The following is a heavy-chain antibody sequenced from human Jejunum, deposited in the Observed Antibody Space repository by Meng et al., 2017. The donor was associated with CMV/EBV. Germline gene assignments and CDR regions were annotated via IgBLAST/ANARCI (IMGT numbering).Heavy chain of an antibody. CDR3: ARGFLNGYQPFDY. CDR2: IIAIFKTP. J-gene: IGHJ4*02. Sequence: HVQLMKSGAEVKEPGSSMKVSCKSSGGSVNNYAFNWVRQAPGQGLEWMGGIIAIFKTPNYAQKFQGRLTITADESTGTSYMELTSLTSEDTAVYYCARGFLNGYQPFDYWGQGTLVTVSS. D-gene: IGHD5-24*01. CDR1: GGSVNNYA. V-gene: IGHV1-69*12.